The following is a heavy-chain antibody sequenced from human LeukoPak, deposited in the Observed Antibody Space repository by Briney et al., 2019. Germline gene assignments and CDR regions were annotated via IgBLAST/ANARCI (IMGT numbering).Heavy chain of an antibody. V-gene: IGHV3-53*01. Sequence: GGSLRLSCAASGFTLSSYAMSWGRQAPGKGLEWVSVIYSGGSTYYADSVKGRFTISRDNSKNTLYLQMNSLRAEDTAVYYCARVAGYYDSSGYYYSMGHFDYWGQGTLVTVSS. D-gene: IGHD3-22*01. CDR1: GFTLSSYA. J-gene: IGHJ4*02. CDR3: ARVAGYYDSSGYYYSMGHFDY. CDR2: IYSGGST.